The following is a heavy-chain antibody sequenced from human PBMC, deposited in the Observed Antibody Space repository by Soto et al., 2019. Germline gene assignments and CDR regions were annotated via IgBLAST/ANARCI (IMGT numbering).Heavy chain of an antibody. D-gene: IGHD3-9*01. V-gene: IGHV3-23*01. Sequence: GGSLRLSCAASGFTFSSYAMSWVRQAPGKGLEWVSAISGSGGSTYYADSVKGRFTISRDNSKNTLYLQMNSLRAEDTAVYYCAKVQVCYWLTLPPPHFVYWCQGTLVTVVS. J-gene: IGHJ4*02. CDR2: ISGSGGST. CDR3: AKVQVCYWLTLPPPHFVY. CDR1: GFTFSSYA.